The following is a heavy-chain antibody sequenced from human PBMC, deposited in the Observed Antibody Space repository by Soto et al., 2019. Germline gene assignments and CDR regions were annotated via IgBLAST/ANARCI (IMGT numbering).Heavy chain of an antibody. Sequence: QVQLQESGPGLVKPSQTLSLTCTVSGGSISSGGYYWSWIRQHPGKGLEWIGYIYYSGSTYYNPSLKSRVTISVDTSKNQFSLKLSSVTAADTAVYYCARGKAATGATNNWFDPWGQGTLVTVSS. CDR2: IYYSGST. CDR1: GGSISSGGYY. J-gene: IGHJ5*02. D-gene: IGHD6-25*01. CDR3: ARGKAATGATNNWFDP. V-gene: IGHV4-31*03.